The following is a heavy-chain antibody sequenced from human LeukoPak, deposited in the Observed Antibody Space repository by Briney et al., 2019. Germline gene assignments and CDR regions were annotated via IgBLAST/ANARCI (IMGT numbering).Heavy chain of an antibody. V-gene: IGHV5-51*01. CDR2: IYPGDSDT. J-gene: IGHJ5*02. Sequence: GESLKISCEASGYFFPSYWIGWVRQMPGKGLEWMGIIYPGDSDTRYSPSFQGQVTISADKSIDTAYLQWRSLKASDTAIYYCARHSRAYSSSWYSGWFDPWGQGTLVTVSS. CDR1: GYFFPSYW. CDR3: ARHSRAYSSSWYSGWFDP. D-gene: IGHD6-13*01.